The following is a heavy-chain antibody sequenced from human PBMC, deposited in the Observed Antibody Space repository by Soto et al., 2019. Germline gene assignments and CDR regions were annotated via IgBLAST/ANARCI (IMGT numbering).Heavy chain of an antibody. CDR1: CGSFSGYY. V-gene: IGHV4-59*01. CDR3: ARLQLVQKVIDY. D-gene: IGHD1-1*01. J-gene: IGHJ4*02. Sequence: SETLSLTCAVYCGSFSGYYWSWIRQPPGKGLQWIGYIFYSGGTAYNPSLKSRVTISLDMSKKQISLKLSSVTTADTATYFCARLQLVQKVIDYWGQGTLVTVSS. CDR2: IFYSGGT.